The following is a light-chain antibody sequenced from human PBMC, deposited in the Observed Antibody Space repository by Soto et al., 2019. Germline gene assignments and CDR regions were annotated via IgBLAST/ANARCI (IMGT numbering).Light chain of an antibody. CDR3: LSHTTSRTYV. Sequence: QSALTQPASVSGSPGQSITISCSGTRSDIGAYEYVSWYHQHPGKPPKLMIYNINNRPSGVSYRFSGSKSGNTASLTISRLQTEDEADYYCLSHTTSRTYVFGPGTKVTVL. CDR1: RSDIGAYEY. J-gene: IGLJ1*01. V-gene: IGLV2-14*03. CDR2: NIN.